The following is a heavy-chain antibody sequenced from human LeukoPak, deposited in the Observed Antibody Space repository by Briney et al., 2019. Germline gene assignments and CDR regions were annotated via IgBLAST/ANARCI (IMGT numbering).Heavy chain of an antibody. J-gene: IGHJ5*02. CDR3: ARHGMGRGTVVVPAALNP. V-gene: IGHV4-34*01. D-gene: IGHD2-2*01. CDR1: GGSFSGYY. Sequence: PSETLSLTCAVYGGSFSGYYWSWIRQPPGKGLEWIGEINHSGSTNYNPSLKSRVTISVDTSKNQFSLKLSSVTAADTAVYYCARHGMGRGTVVVPAALNPWGQGTLVTVSS. CDR2: INHSGST.